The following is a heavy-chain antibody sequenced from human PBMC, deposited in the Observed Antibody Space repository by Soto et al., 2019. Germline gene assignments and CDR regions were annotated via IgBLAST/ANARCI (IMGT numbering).Heavy chain of an antibody. CDR1: GYSFTSYW. D-gene: IGHD3-22*01. CDR3: ARKIYDSDTGPNFQYYFDS. V-gene: IGHV5-10-1*01. Sequence: PGESLKISCXGSGYSFTSYWISWVRQMPGKGLEWMGRIDPSDSYTNYSPSFQGHVTISADKSISTAYLQWSSLKASDTAMYYCARKIYDSDTGPNFQYYFDSWGQGTPVTVSS. J-gene: IGHJ4*02. CDR2: IDPSDSYT.